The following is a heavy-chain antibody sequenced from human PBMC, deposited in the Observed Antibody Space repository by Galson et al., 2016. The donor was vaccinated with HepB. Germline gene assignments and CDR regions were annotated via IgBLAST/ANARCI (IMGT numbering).Heavy chain of an antibody. CDR3: SRDIAPTSYDSSGYYYFDY. J-gene: IGHJ4*02. CDR2: IRSKRYAGTT. CDR1: GFTFGDYA. Sequence: SLRLSCATSGFTFGDYAMGWSRQAPGKGLEWVGFIRSKRYAGTTEYAASVKGRFTISRDDSESSAYLQMNSLKTEDTAVYFCSRDIAPTSYDSSGYYYFDYWGQGALVTVSS. D-gene: IGHD3-22*01. V-gene: IGHV3-49*03.